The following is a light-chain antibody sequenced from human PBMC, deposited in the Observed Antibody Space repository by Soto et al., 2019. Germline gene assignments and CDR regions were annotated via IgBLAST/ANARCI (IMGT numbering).Light chain of an antibody. CDR3: QEYNRAPLT. V-gene: IGKV1-27*01. Sequence: DIQMTQSPSALSASVGDTVTITCRASQDISNYLAWYQHKPGRVPKVLIYAASTLQSGVPSRFSAIGSGTYCTLTISSLHPEDVATYYCQEYNRAPLTFGGGNKVEIK. J-gene: IGKJ4*01. CDR2: AAS. CDR1: QDISNY.